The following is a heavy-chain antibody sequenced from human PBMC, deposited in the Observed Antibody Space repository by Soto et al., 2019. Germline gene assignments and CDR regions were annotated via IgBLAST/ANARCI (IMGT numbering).Heavy chain of an antibody. V-gene: IGHV3-30*18. CDR3: AKEWVYDSSGWSFDY. J-gene: IGHJ4*02. D-gene: IGHD3-22*01. CDR1: GFTFSSYG. CDR2: ISYDGSNK. Sequence: QVQLVESGGGVVQPGRSLRLSCAASGFTFSSYGMHWVRQAPGKGLEWVAVISYDGSNKYYADSVKGRFTISRDNSKNTLYLQMNSLRAEDTAVYYCAKEWVYDSSGWSFDYGGQGTLVTASS.